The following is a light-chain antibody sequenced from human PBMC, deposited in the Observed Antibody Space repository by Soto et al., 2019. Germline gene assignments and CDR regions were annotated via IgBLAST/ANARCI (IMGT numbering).Light chain of an antibody. V-gene: IGLV2-14*02. CDR1: SSDVGSYRF. J-gene: IGLJ1*01. CDR2: AGS. Sequence: QSALAQPASVSGSPGQSITISCTGTSSDVGSYRFFSWYQQHPGKAPTLMIYAGSERPSGVSDRFSGSKSGNTASLTIPGLQAEDEADYYCIAYTGSSTSYVFGSGTKVTVL. CDR3: IAYTGSSTSYV.